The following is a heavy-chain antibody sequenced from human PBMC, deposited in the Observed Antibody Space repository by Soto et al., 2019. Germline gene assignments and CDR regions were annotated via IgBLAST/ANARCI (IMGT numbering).Heavy chain of an antibody. CDR2: IYYTGST. D-gene: IGHD1-26*01. CDR3: VKGGSSKFDP. CDR1: GGSISSYY. V-gene: IGHV4-59*01. Sequence: SETLSLTCTVSGGSISSYYWSWIRQPPGKGLEWIGYIYYTGSTNYNPSLKSRVTISVDTSKNQFSLKLSSVTAADTAVYYCVKGGSSKFDPWGQGTLVTVS. J-gene: IGHJ5*02.